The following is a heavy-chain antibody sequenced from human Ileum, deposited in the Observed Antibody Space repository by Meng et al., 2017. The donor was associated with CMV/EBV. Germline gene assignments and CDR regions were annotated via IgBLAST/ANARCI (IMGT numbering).Heavy chain of an antibody. CDR3: AREGFSSGWSHFDS. J-gene: IGHJ4*02. CDR1: GYTVPFYA. CDR2: INPGNGDT. V-gene: IGHV1-3*01. Sequence: KTSGYTVPFYAMHWVRQAPGQRPEWMAWINPGNGDTEYSQKFQDRLTITVDTSANTASMELSSLRSEDTAVYYCAREGFSSGWSHFDSWGQGTLVTVSS. D-gene: IGHD6-19*01.